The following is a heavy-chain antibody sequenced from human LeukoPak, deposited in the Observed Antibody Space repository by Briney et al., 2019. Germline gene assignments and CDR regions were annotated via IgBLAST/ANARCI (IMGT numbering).Heavy chain of an antibody. CDR3: TTSYYYDSSGYYWDGY. J-gene: IGHJ4*02. D-gene: IGHD3-22*01. Sequence: GGSLRLSCAASGFTFSNAWMSWVRQAPGKGLEWVGRIKSKTDGGTTDYAAPVKGRFTISRDDSKNTLYLQMNSLKTEDTAVYYCTTSYYYDSSGYYWDGYWGQGTLVTVPS. V-gene: IGHV3-15*01. CDR2: IKSKTDGGTT. CDR1: GFTFSNAW.